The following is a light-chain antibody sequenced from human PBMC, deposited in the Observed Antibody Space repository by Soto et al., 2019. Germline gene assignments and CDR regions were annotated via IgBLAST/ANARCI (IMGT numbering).Light chain of an antibody. CDR1: QSISSW. CDR3: QQYNTYSSLT. Sequence: DIQMTQSPSTLSASVGYRFTITCRASQSISSWLAWYQQKLGRAPRLLIYDASSLESGVPSRFSGSGYGTEFTLTISSLQPDDFATYYCQQYNTYSSLTFGGGT. J-gene: IGKJ4*01. CDR2: DAS. V-gene: IGKV1-5*01.